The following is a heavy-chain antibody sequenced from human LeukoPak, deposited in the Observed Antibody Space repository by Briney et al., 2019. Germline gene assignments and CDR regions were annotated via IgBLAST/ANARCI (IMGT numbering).Heavy chain of an antibody. J-gene: IGHJ1*01. CDR2: IFYSGST. CDR3: ARSSLEYYDILTGFHE. CDR1: GASINSDTSY. D-gene: IGHD3-9*01. Sequence: SETLSLTCTVSGASINSDTSYWAWIRQPPGKGLEWVGNIFYSGSTSYKPSLKSRVTISVDTSKNHFSLKLSSVTAADTAVYYRARSSLEYYDILTGFHEWGQGTLVTVSS. V-gene: IGHV4-39*07.